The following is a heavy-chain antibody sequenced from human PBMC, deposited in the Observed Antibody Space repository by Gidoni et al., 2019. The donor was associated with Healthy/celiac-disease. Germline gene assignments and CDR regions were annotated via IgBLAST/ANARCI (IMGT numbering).Heavy chain of an antibody. V-gene: IGHV4-59*01. CDR3: ASGNYYYGSGSRGDDAFDI. D-gene: IGHD3-10*01. J-gene: IGHJ3*02. CDR2: IYYSGST. Sequence: QVQLQESGPGLVKPSETLSLTCTVSGGSISSYYWSWIRQPPGKGLEWIGYIYYSGSTNYNPSLKSRVTISVDTSKNQFSLKLSSVTAADTAVYYCASGNYYYGSGSRGDDAFDIWGQGTMVTVSS. CDR1: GGSISSYY.